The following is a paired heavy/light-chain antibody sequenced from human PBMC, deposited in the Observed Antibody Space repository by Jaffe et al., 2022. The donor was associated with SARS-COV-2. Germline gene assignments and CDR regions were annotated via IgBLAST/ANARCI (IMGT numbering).Light chain of an antibody. CDR2: DAS. Sequence: EIVLTQSPATLSLSPGERAALSCRASQSVGSYLAWYQQKPGQAPRLLIYDASKRATGIPARFSGSGSGGTDFTLTISSLEPEDFAVYYCQQRDNWPPRLTFGGGTKVEIK. CDR3: QQRDNWPPRLT. V-gene: IGKV3-11*01. J-gene: IGKJ4*01. CDR1: QSVGSY.
Heavy chain of an antibody. Sequence: EVQLLESGGDLVQPGGSLILSCAASGFTISGYWMSWVRQAPGKGLEWVATIKPDGSEKYYVDSVEGRFTVSRDNAKNSLYLQMSSLRAEDTAVYYCTRGPTGYRVEYWGQGTLVTVSS. J-gene: IGHJ4*02. CDR2: IKPDGSEK. V-gene: IGHV3-7*01. CDR1: GFTISGYW. D-gene: IGHD5-12*01. CDR3: TRGPTGYRVEY.